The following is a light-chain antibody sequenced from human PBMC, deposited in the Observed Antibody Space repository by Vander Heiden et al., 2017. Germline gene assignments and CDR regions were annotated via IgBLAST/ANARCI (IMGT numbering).Light chain of an antibody. J-gene: IGKJ1*01. V-gene: IGKV3-20*01. Sequence: EIVLTQSPGTLSLSPGERATLSCRASQSVSSSYLAWYQQKPGQAPRLLIDGAASRATGSPDRFSGRGSGTDFTLTISRLEPEEFAVYYCQQYGSSPTFGQGTKVEIK. CDR1: QSVSSSY. CDR2: GAA. CDR3: QQYGSSPT.